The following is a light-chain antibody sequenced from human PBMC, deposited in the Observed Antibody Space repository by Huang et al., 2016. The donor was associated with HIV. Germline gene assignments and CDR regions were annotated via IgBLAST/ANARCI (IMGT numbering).Light chain of an antibody. Sequence: DIVMTQSPDSLAVSLGERATINCKSNQTILHDSDSRNYLAWYQQKPGQPPKLLIHWAAIRRSGVPDRFIGSGSGTDFTLTISSLQAEDVAVYYCQQYYSSPFTFGPGTNVDI. CDR3: QQYYSSPFT. J-gene: IGKJ3*01. V-gene: IGKV4-1*01. CDR2: WAA. CDR1: QTILHDSDSRNY.